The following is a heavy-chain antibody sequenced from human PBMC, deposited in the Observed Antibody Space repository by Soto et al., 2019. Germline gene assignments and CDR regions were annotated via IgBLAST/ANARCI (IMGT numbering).Heavy chain of an antibody. CDR2: ISSSSSYI. CDR1: GFTFSSYS. D-gene: IGHD2-15*01. V-gene: IGHV3-21*01. J-gene: IGHJ6*03. CDR3: ARGDESVVVAATGPLYYYYYMDV. Sequence: GGSLRLSCAASGFTFSSYSMNWVRQAPGKGLEWVSSISSSSSYIYYADSVKGRFTISRDNAKNSLYLQMNSLRAEDTAVYYCARGDESVVVAATGPLYYYYYMDVWGKGTTVTVSS.